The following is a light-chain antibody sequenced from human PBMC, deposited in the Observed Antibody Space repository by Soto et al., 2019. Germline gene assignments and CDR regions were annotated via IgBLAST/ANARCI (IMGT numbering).Light chain of an antibody. J-gene: IGLJ1*01. V-gene: IGLV2-8*01. Sequence: QSALTQPPSASGSLGHSVTISCTGTSSDVGGYNFVSWYQQHPGKAPKLMIYEVTKRPSGVPEHFSGSKSGNTASLTVSGLQAEDEADYYCSSYAGSNNFPYVFGTGTKLTVL. CDR1: SSDVGGYNF. CDR2: EVT. CDR3: SSYAGSNNFPYV.